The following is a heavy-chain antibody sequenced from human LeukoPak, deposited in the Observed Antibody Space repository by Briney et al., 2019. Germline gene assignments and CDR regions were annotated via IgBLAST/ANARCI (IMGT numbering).Heavy chain of an antibody. D-gene: IGHD3-10*01. V-gene: IGHV3-23*01. CDR2: INSDGSST. CDR3: AKDHGSLGSALN. J-gene: IGHJ4*02. Sequence: SGGSLRLSCAASGFTFSSYGMSWVRQAPGKGLVWVSRINSDGSSTSYADSVKGRFTISRDNSKNTLYLQMNSLRAEDTAIYYCAKDHGSLGSALNWGQGTLVTVSS. CDR1: GFTFSSYG.